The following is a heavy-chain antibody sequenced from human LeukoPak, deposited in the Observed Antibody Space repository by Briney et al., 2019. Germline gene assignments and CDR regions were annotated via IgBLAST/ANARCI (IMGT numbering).Heavy chain of an antibody. J-gene: IGHJ4*02. Sequence: GESLKISCKGSGYLFTNFWIGWVRQMPGKGLEWMGNIYPGDSDTKYSPSFQGQVTLTVDKSISTAYLQWSSLKTSDTAIYYCARRHLGGWRYSDYWGQGTLVTVSS. CDR1: GYLFTNFW. D-gene: IGHD6-19*01. CDR3: ARRHLGGWRYSDY. V-gene: IGHV5-51*01. CDR2: IYPGDSDT.